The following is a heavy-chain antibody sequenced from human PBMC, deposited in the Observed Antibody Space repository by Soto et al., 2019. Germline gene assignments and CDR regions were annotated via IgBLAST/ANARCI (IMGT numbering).Heavy chain of an antibody. Sequence: SEALSLTCTVSGGSVSSGDYYWSWIRQPPGKELEWIGYIYNSGTINYNPSLKSRLTISLDASKNHFSLKLSSVTAADTAVYYCARGSAYTYYFDYWGQGTLVTVYS. J-gene: IGHJ4*02. CDR2: IYNSGTI. V-gene: IGHV4-61*03. CDR3: ARGSAYTYYFDY. D-gene: IGHD5-12*01. CDR1: GGSVSSGDYY.